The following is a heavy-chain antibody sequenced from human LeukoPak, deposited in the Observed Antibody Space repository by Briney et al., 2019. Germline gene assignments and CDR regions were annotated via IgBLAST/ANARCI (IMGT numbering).Heavy chain of an antibody. Sequence: SETLSLTCTVSGGSISSYYWSWIRQPPGKGLEWIGYIYYSGITNYNPSLKSRVTISVDTSKNQFSLKLSSVTAADTAVYYCARVSGGSGSPLIDYWGQGTLVTVSS. CDR2: IYYSGIT. D-gene: IGHD3-10*01. CDR1: GGSISSYY. J-gene: IGHJ4*02. V-gene: IGHV4-59*01. CDR3: ARVSGGSGSPLIDY.